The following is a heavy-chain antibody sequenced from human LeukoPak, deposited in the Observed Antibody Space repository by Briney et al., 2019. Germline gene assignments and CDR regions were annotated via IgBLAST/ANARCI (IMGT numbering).Heavy chain of an antibody. D-gene: IGHD2-2*01. CDR2: IYYSGST. CDR1: GGSISSSSYS. CDR3: ARDREYQLPGPIPSESNFDY. Sequence: SETLSLTCTVSGGSISSSSYSWGWIRQPPGKGLEWIGSIYYSGSTYYNPSLKSRVTISVDPSKNQFSLKLSSVTAADTAVYYCARDREYQLPGPIPSESNFDYWGQGTLVTVSS. J-gene: IGHJ4*02. V-gene: IGHV4-39*07.